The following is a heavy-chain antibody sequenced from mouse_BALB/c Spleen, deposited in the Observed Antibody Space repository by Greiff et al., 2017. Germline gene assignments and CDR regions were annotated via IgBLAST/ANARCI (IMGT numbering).Heavy chain of an antibody. J-gene: IGHJ2*01. Sequence: QVQLQQSGAELVKPGASVKLSCKASGYTFTSYYMYWVKQRPGQGLEWIGEINPSNGGTNFNEKFKSKATLTVDKSSSTAYMQLSSLTSEDSAVYYCTRRGYGSRDYWGQGTTRTVSS. D-gene: IGHD1-1*01. CDR1: GYTFTSYY. CDR2: INPSNGGT. V-gene: IGHV1S81*02. CDR3: TRRGYGSRDY.